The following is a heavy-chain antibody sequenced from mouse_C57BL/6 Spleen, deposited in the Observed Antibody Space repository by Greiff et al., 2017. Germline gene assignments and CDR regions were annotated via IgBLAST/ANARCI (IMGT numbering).Heavy chain of an antibody. J-gene: IGHJ4*01. Sequence: QVQLQQPGAELVMPGASVKLSCKASGYTFTSYWMHWVKQRPGQGLEWIGEIDPSDSYTNYNQKFKGKSTLTVEKSSSTAYMQLSSLTSEDSAVXYCARATMVYYYAMDYWGQGTSVTVSS. CDR3: ARATMVYYYAMDY. CDR2: IDPSDSYT. V-gene: IGHV1-69*01. CDR1: GYTFTSYW. D-gene: IGHD2-1*01.